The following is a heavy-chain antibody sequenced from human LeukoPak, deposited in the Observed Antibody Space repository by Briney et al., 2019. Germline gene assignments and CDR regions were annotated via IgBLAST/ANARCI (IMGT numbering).Heavy chain of an antibody. J-gene: IGHJ3*02. CDR3: AREPDEYSSWDDAFDI. D-gene: IGHD6-6*01. CDR1: GFTFSDYY. V-gene: IGHV3-11*04. CDR2: ISGVASDI. Sequence: GGSLRLSCAASGFTFSDYYMTWIRQAPGKGLEWVSYISGVASDIYYADSVKGRFTIPRDNAKKSVYLQMNSLRAEDTAVYYCAREPDEYSSWDDAFDIWGQGTMVTVSS.